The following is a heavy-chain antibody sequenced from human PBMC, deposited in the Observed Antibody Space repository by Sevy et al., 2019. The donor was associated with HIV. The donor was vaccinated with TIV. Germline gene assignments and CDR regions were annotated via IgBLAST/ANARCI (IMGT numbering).Heavy chain of an antibody. Sequence: GGSLRLSCAASGFTFSTYGMHWVRQAPGKGLEWVAFIGFDGSIKYYTDSVKGRLTISRDNSKNTLYLRMNSLRAEDTAVYFCAKVLHIVEIPAAIDYYYGMDVWGQGTTVTVSS. CDR2: IGFDGSIK. D-gene: IGHD2-2*01. CDR3: AKVLHIVEIPAAIDYYYGMDV. CDR1: GFTFSTYG. J-gene: IGHJ6*02. V-gene: IGHV3-30*02.